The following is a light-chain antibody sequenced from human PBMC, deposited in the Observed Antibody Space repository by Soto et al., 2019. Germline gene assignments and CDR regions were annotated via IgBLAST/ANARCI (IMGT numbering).Light chain of an antibody. J-gene: IGKJ5*01. CDR3: QQRYRWPPIT. CDR1: ESVFGY. Sequence: EVVSTQSPATLSLSPGERATLSCRASESVFGYLAWYQHKPGQAPRLLIYDASNRATGVPARFSGSGSGTDFTLTISSLEPEDFAVYYCQQRYRWPPITFGQGTRLDNK. V-gene: IGKV3-11*01. CDR2: DAS.